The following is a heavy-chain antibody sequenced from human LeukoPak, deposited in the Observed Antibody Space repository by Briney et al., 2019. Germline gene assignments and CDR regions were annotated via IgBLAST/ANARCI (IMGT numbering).Heavy chain of an antibody. V-gene: IGHV3-21*01. Sequence: GGSLRLSCAASGFTVSSNYMSWVRQAPGKGLEWVSSISSSSSYIYYADSVKGRFTISRDNAKNSLYLQMNSLRAEDTAVYYCARAGYYYDSSGYYLGYWGQGTLVTVSS. CDR1: GFTVSSNY. CDR2: ISSSSSYI. D-gene: IGHD3-22*01. CDR3: ARAGYYYDSSGYYLGY. J-gene: IGHJ4*02.